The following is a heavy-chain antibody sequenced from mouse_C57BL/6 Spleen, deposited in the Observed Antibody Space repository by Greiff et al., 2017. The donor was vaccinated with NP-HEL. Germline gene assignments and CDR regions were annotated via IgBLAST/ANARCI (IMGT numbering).Heavy chain of an antibody. CDR3: ARGGYDHFDY. Sequence: EVQRVESGPGLVKPSQSLSLTCSVTGYSITSGYYWNWIRQFPGNKLEWMGYISYDGSNNYNPSLKNRISITRDTSKNQFFLKLNSVTTEDTATYYCARGGYDHFDYWGQGTTLTVSS. J-gene: IGHJ2*01. CDR2: ISYDGSN. CDR1: GYSITSGYY. D-gene: IGHD2-3*01. V-gene: IGHV3-6*01.